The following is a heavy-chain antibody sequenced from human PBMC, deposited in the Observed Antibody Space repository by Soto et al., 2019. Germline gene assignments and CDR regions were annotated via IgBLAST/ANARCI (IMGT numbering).Heavy chain of an antibody. V-gene: IGHV3-33*01. J-gene: IGHJ6*02. CDR2: IWYDGSNK. Sequence: QVQLVESGGGVVQPGRSLRLSCAASGFTFSSYGMHWVRQAPGKGLEWVAVIWYDGSNKYYADSVKGRFTISRDNSKNTLYLQMNSRRAEDTAVYYCARDGSIAARYGYYGMDVWGQGTTVTVSS. CDR3: ARDGSIAARYGYYGMDV. CDR1: GFTFSSYG. D-gene: IGHD6-6*01.